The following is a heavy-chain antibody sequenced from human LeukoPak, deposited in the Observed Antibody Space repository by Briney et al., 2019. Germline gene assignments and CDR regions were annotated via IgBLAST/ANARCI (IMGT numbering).Heavy chain of an antibody. CDR3: ASRTETVTTPYAFDI. J-gene: IGHJ3*02. CDR1: GFTFSSYS. Sequence: GGSLRLSCAASGFTFSSYSMNWVRQAPGKGLEWVSSISSSSSYIYYADSVKGRFTISRDNAKNSLYLQMNSLRAEDTAVYYCASRTETVTTPYAFDIWGQGTMVTVSS. V-gene: IGHV3-21*01. CDR2: ISSSSSYI. D-gene: IGHD4-17*01.